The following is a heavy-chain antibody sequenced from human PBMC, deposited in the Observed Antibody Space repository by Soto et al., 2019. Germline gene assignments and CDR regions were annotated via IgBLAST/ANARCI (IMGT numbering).Heavy chain of an antibody. J-gene: IGHJ4*02. CDR1: GGSFSSNS. Sequence: QVQLVQSGAEVKKPGSSVKVSCKVSGGSFSSNSISWVRQAPGQGLEWMGRIIPIIDTANYAQKFEGRVTSTADKSTSTAYMELSSLRPEDTAVDYCARAMGISYGFSFWGQGTLVTVSS. D-gene: IGHD5-18*01. CDR2: IIPIIDTA. CDR3: ARAMGISYGFSF. V-gene: IGHV1-69*08.